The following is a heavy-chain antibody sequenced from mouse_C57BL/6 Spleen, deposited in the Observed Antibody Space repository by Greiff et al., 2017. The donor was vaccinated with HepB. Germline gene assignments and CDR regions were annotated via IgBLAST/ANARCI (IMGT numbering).Heavy chain of an antibody. CDR2: IDPETGGT. CDR1: GYTFTDYE. CDR3: TKEIYYGLAY. V-gene: IGHV1-15*01. D-gene: IGHD2-1*01. Sequence: VQLQQSGAELVRPGASVTLSCKASGYTFTDYEMHWVKQTPVHGLEWIGAIDPETGGTAYNQKFKGKAILTADKSSSTAYMELRSLTSEDPAVYYCTKEIYYGLAYWGQGTLVTVSA. J-gene: IGHJ3*01.